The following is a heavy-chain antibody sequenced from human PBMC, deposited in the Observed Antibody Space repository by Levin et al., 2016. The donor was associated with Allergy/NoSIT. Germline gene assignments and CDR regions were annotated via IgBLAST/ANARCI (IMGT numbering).Heavy chain of an antibody. CDR1: GASLSTYY. CDR2: VYYRGST. V-gene: IGHV4-59*13. J-gene: IGHJ6*03. D-gene: IGHD3-10*01. Sequence: SETLSLTCTVSGASLSTYYWTWIRQPPGKGLEWIGFVYYRGSTNYSPSLKSRATISVDTSKNQFSLKLTSVTAADTAVYYCARDLKNYHIDVWANGTTVTVAS. CDR3: ARDLKNYHIDV.